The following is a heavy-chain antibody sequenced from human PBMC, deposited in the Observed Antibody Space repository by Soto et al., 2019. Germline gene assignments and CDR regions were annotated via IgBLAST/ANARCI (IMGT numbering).Heavy chain of an antibody. J-gene: IGHJ4*02. V-gene: IGHV4-34*01. CDR2: INHSGST. CDR3: AALTDVPTGVTP. CDR1: GGSFSDYS. Sequence: SETLSLTCAVYGGSFSDYSWTWIRQPPGKGLEWIGEINHSGSTYYNPSLKSRVTISVDTSKNQFSLKLTSVTAADTAVYYCAALTDVPTGVTPGGKGTLVTVSS. D-gene: IGHD3-10*02.